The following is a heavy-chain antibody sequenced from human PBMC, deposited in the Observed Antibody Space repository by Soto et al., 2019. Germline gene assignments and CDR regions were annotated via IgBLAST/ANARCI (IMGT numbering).Heavy chain of an antibody. Sequence: QVQLVQSGAEVKKPGASVKVSCKASGYTFTGYYMHWVRQAPGQGLEGMGWINPNSGGTNYARKFQGMDTITRDRSISTVYMEVRGLRYDDTAGYCCSRWEQGGDTVDFWGLVSMVSVSS. CDR1: GYTFTGYY. J-gene: IGHJ3*01. CDR2: INPNSGGT. CDR3: SRWEQGGDTVDF. D-gene: IGHD1-1*01. V-gene: IGHV1-2*02.